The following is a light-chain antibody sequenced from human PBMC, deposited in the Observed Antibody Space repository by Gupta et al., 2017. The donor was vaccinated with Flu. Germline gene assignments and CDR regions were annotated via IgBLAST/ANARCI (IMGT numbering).Light chain of an antibody. J-gene: IGKJ2*01. V-gene: IGKV3-15*01. CDR2: AIS. CDR3: QQYKDWPPKYT. Sequence: EIVMKQSPAPLSLSPGETATLSCRASESVRYNLAWYQQKPGQAPRLLVYAISTRAIGVPARLSGGGSGADFTLTISSLQSEDFAIYYCQQYKDWPPKYTFGQGTRLQIK. CDR1: ESVRYN.